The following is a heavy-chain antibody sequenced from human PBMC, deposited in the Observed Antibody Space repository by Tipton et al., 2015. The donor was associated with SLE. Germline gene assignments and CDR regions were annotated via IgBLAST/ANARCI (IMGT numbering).Heavy chain of an antibody. CDR1: GGSISSHY. D-gene: IGHD1-26*01. Sequence: LRLSCTVSGGSISSHYWSWIRQPPGKGLEWIGYIYYSGSTYYNPSLKSRVTISVDTSKNQFSLKLSSVTAADTAVYYCARDGSGSYYYYMDVWGKGTTVTVSS. J-gene: IGHJ6*03. V-gene: IGHV4-59*11. CDR3: ARDGSGSYYYYMDV. CDR2: IYYSGST.